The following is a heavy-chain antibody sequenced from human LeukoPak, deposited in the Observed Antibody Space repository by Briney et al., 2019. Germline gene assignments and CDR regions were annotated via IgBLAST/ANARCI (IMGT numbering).Heavy chain of an antibody. D-gene: IGHD3-10*01. V-gene: IGHV7-4-1*02. J-gene: IGHJ5*02. CDR1: GYTFTSYA. Sequence: GASVKVSCKASGYTFTSYAMNWVRQAPGQGLEWMGWINTNTGNPTYAQGFTGRFVFSWDTSVSTAYLQISSLKAEDPAVYYCAREGGVRGVIISSWFDPWGQGTLVTVSS. CDR2: INTNTGNP. CDR3: AREGGVRGVIISSWFDP.